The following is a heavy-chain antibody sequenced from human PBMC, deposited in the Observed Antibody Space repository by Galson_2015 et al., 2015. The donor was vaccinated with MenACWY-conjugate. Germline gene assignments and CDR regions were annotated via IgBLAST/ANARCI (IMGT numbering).Heavy chain of an antibody. CDR2: ISSSSGTI. V-gene: IGHV3-48*01. CDR1: GFTFSSNS. Sequence: ALRLSCAASGFTFSSNSMNWFRQAPGKGLEWVSYISSSSGTIYYADSVEGRFTISRDNAKNSLYLQLNSLRAEDTAVYYCARYRSGWSFDYWGQGTLVTVSS. D-gene: IGHD6-19*01. CDR3: ARYRSGWSFDY. J-gene: IGHJ4*02.